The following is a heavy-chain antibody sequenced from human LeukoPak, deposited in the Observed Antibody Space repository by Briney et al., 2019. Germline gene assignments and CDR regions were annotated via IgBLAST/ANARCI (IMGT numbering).Heavy chain of an antibody. CDR3: ARDPTLGYCTNGVCYAWFDP. J-gene: IGHJ5*02. Sequence: SVKVSCKASGGTFSSYAISWVRQAPGQGLEWMGGIIPIFGTANYAQKFQGRVTITADESTSTAYMELSSLRSEDTAVYYCARDPTLGYCTNGVCYAWFDPWGQGTLVTVSS. V-gene: IGHV1-69*13. CDR1: GGTFSSYA. CDR2: IIPIFGTA. D-gene: IGHD2-8*01.